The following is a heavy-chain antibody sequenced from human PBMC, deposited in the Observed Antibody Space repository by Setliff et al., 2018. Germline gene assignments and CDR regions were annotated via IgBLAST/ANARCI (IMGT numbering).Heavy chain of an antibody. Sequence: ASVKVSCKAPGYTFTSYGISWVRQAPGQGLEWMGWISAYNGNTNYAQKLQGRVTMTTDTSTSTAYMELRSLRSDDTAVYYCASAYYYGSGRTYGMDVWGQGTTVTVSS. CDR1: GYTFTSYG. CDR3: ASAYYYGSGRTYGMDV. D-gene: IGHD3-10*01. CDR2: ISAYNGNT. J-gene: IGHJ6*02. V-gene: IGHV1-18*01.